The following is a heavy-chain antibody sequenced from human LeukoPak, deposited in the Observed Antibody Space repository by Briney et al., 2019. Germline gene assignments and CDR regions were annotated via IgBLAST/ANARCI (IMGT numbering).Heavy chain of an antibody. Sequence: GESLKISCKGSGYRFTSYWIGWVRHMPGKGVEWMGFIYPGDSNTRYSPSLQGQVTISADKSISTAYLQWSSLKASDTAMYYCASNDILTGYYIDYWGQGTLVTVSS. J-gene: IGHJ4*02. V-gene: IGHV5-51*01. CDR1: GYRFTSYW. D-gene: IGHD3-9*01. CDR2: IYPGDSNT. CDR3: ASNDILTGYYIDY.